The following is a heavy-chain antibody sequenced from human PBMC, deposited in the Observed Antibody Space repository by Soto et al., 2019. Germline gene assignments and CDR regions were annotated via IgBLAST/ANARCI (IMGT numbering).Heavy chain of an antibody. CDR1: GGSISSSNW. CDR3: ATLADYDILTGYLHFDY. D-gene: IGHD3-9*01. Sequence: ASETLSLTCAVSGGSISSSNWWSWVRQPPGKGLEWIGEIYHSGSTNYNPSLKSRVTISVDKSKNQFSLKLSSVTAADTAVYYCATLADYDILTGYLHFDYWGQGTLVTVSS. J-gene: IGHJ4*02. CDR2: IYHSGST. V-gene: IGHV4-4*02.